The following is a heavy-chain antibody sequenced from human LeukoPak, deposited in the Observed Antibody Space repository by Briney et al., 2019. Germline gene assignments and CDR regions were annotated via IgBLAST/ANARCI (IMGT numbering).Heavy chain of an antibody. CDR2: IHYSGST. J-gene: IGHJ4*02. CDR1: GGSISSGGYY. Sequence: SETLSLTCTVSGGSISSGGYYWSWIRQHPGKGLEWIGYIHYSGSTYYNPSLKSRVTISVDTSKNQFSLKLSSVTAADTAVYYCARTSGGDDILTVDYWGQGTLVTVSS. CDR3: ARTSGGDDILTVDY. D-gene: IGHD3-9*01. V-gene: IGHV4-31*03.